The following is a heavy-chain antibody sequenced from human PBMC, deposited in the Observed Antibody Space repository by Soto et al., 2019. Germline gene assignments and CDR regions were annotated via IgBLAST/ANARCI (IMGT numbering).Heavy chain of an antibody. Sequence: GGSLRLSCEASGFTFSGSDMHWVRQPTGKGLEWVSSIGTAGDTYYAVSVKGRFTISRDNAKNSLSLQMNSLRAGDMAVYFCAKSQEIGTHFFDSWGQGTQVTVSS. CDR1: GFTFSGSD. CDR2: IGTAGDT. CDR3: AKSQEIGTHFFDS. D-gene: IGHD6-13*01. J-gene: IGHJ4*02. V-gene: IGHV3-13*01.